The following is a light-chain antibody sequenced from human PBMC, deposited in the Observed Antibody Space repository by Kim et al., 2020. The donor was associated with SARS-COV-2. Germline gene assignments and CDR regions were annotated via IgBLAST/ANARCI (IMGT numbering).Light chain of an antibody. J-gene: IGKJ1*01. Sequence: DIQMTQSPSSLSASVGDRVTITCRASQGISNSLAWYQQKPGKGPKVLIYDASTLQSGVPSRFSGSGSGTDFTLTISSLQPEDVATYYCQKYNSAPWTLDQGTKVDIK. CDR3: QKYNSAPWT. CDR1: QGISNS. V-gene: IGKV1-27*01. CDR2: DAS.